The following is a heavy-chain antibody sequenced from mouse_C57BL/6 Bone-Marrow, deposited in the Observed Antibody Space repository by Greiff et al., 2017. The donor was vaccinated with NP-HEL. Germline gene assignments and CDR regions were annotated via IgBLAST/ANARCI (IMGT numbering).Heavy chain of an antibody. CDR1: GFTFSDYG. D-gene: IGHD2-12*01. CDR3: ARRPYSDYAMDY. Sequence: EVMPVESGGGLVKPGGSLKLSCAASGFTFSDYGMHWVRQAPEKGLEWVAYISSGSSTIYYADTVKGRFTISRDNAKNTLFLQMTSLSSEDTAMYYCARRPYSDYAMDYRGQGTSVTVSS. CDR2: ISSGSSTI. V-gene: IGHV5-17*01. J-gene: IGHJ4*01.